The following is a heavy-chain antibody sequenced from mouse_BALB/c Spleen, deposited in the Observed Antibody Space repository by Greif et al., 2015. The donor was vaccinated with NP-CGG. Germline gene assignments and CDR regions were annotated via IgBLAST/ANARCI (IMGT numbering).Heavy chain of an antibody. J-gene: IGHJ4*01. V-gene: IGHV1-80*01. CDR3: ARYDYDYYAMDY. CDR1: GYAFSSYW. Sequence: QVQLQQSGAELVRPGSSVKISCKASGYAFSSYWMNWVKQRPGQGLEWIGQIYPGDGDTNYNGKFKGKATLTADKSSSTAYMLLSSLTSEDSAVYFCARYDYDYYAMDYWGQGTSVTVSS. D-gene: IGHD2-4*01. CDR2: IYPGDGDT.